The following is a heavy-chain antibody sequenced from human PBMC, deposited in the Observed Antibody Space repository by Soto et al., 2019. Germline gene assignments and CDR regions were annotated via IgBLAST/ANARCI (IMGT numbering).Heavy chain of an antibody. D-gene: IGHD3-22*01. CDR2: IYYSGST. CDR1: GGSISSSSYY. J-gene: IGHJ4*02. CDR3: ASSTMIVVVITFDY. V-gene: IGHV4-39*01. Sequence: PSETLSLTCTVSGGSISSSSYYLGWIRQPPGKGLEWIGSIYYSGSTYYNPSLKSRVTISVDTSKNQFSLKLSSVTAADTAVYYCASSTMIVVVITFDYWGQGTLVTVS.